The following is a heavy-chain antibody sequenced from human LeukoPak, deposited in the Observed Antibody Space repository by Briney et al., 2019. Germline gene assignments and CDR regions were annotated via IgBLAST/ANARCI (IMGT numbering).Heavy chain of an antibody. CDR2: ISAYNGNT. J-gene: IGHJ6*02. Sequence: ASVNVSCKASGYTFTSYGISWVRQAPGQGLEWMGWISAYNGNTNYAQKLQGRVTITTDTSTSTAYMELRSLRSDDTAVYYCARVQQWLEYYYYGMGVWGQGTTVTVSS. D-gene: IGHD6-19*01. CDR3: ARVQQWLEYYYYGMGV. CDR1: GYTFTSYG. V-gene: IGHV1-18*01.